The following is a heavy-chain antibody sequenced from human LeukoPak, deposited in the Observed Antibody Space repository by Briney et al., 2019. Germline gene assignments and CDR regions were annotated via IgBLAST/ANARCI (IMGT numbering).Heavy chain of an antibody. J-gene: IGHJ6*02. CDR1: GFTFSNYW. CDR2: ISIDGSST. V-gene: IGHV3-74*01. CDR3: ARGNYYAMDV. Sequence: GGSLRLSCVASGFTFSNYWMHWVRQAPGKGLVWVSRISIDGSSTSYADSVKGRFTISRDNAKNTLYVQMNSLRAEDTAAYYCARGNYYAMDVWGQGTTVTVSS.